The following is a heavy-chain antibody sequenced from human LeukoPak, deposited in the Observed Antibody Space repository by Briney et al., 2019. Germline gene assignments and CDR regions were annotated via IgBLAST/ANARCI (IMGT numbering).Heavy chain of an antibody. V-gene: IGHV1-69*13. CDR2: IIPIFGTA. D-gene: IGHD5-24*01. CDR3: ARDRRDGYINYFDY. Sequence: ASVKVSCKASGYTFTSYGISWVRQAPGQGLEWMGGIIPIFGTANYAQKFQGRVTITADESTSTAYMELSSLRSEDTTVYYCARDRRDGYINYFDYWGQGTLVTVSS. CDR1: GYTFTSYG. J-gene: IGHJ4*02.